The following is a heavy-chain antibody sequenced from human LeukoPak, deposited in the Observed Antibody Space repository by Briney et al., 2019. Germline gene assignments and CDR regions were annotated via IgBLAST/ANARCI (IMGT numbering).Heavy chain of an antibody. CDR1: GFTFDDYA. D-gene: IGHD3-10*01. CDR2: ISWNSGSI. J-gene: IGHJ4*02. CDR3: AKAVWLTMVRGHFDY. V-gene: IGHV3-9*01. Sequence: GRSLRLSCAASGFTFDDYAMHWVRQAPGKGLEWVPGISWNSGSIGYADSVKGRFTISRDNAKNSLYLQMNSLRAEDTALYYCAKAVWLTMVRGHFDYWGQGTLVTVSS.